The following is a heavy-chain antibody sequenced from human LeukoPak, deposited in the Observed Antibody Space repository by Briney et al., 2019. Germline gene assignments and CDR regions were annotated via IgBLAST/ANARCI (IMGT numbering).Heavy chain of an antibody. V-gene: IGHV4-34*01. Sequence: SETLSLTCAVYGGSFSGYYWSWIRQPPGKGLEWIGEINHSGSTNYNPSLKSRVTISVDTSKNQFSLKLSSVTAADTAVYYCARGALYYYDSSGSLDYWGQGTLVTASS. CDR1: GGSFSGYY. CDR3: ARGALYYYDSSGSLDY. D-gene: IGHD3-22*01. CDR2: INHSGST. J-gene: IGHJ4*02.